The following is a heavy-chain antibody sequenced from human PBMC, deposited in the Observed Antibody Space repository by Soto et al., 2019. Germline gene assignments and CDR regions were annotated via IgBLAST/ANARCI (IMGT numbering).Heavy chain of an antibody. Sequence: GASVKVSCKASGGTFSSYAISWVRQAPGQGLEWMGGIIPIFGTANYAQKFQGRVTITADESTSTAYMELSSLRSEDTAVYYCAERLGYCSGGSCLYYYYGMDVWGQGTTVTVSS. D-gene: IGHD2-15*01. CDR3: AERLGYCSGGSCLYYYYGMDV. CDR1: GGTFSSYA. CDR2: IIPIFGTA. V-gene: IGHV1-69*13. J-gene: IGHJ6*02.